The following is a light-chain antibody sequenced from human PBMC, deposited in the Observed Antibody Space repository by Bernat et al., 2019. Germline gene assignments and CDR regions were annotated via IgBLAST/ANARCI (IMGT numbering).Light chain of an antibody. CDR3: QQLDNFPIT. Sequence: DIQLTQSPPFLSASVGDRVTITCRASRAIGSYLAWYQQKPGKVPNLLIYGASTLQTGVPSRFSGSGSGTEFTLTTSSLQPGDFATYYCQQLDNFPITFGQGTRLEIK. CDR2: GAS. CDR1: RAIGSY. V-gene: IGKV1-9*01. J-gene: IGKJ5*01.